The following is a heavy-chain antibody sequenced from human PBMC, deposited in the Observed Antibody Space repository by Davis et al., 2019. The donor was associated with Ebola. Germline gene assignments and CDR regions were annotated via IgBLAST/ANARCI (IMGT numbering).Heavy chain of an antibody. Sequence: GESLKISCAASGFTFSSYGMHWVRQAPGKGLEWVAVIWYDGSNKYYADSVKGRFTISRDNSKNSLYLQMNSLRAEDTAVYYCTTRIAYRSSVLADYWGQGTLVTVSS. J-gene: IGHJ4*02. D-gene: IGHD6-6*01. CDR1: GFTFSSYG. CDR3: TTRIAYRSSVLADY. CDR2: IWYDGSNK. V-gene: IGHV3-33*01.